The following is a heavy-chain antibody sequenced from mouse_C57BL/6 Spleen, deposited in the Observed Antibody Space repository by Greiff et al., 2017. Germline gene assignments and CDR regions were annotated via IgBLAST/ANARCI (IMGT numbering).Heavy chain of an antibody. V-gene: IGHV1-52*01. CDR1: GYTFTSYW. Sequence: VQLQQSGAELVRPGSSVKLSCKASGYTFTSYWMHWVKQRPIQGLEWIGNIDPSDSETYYNQKFKDKATLTVDKSSSTAYMQLSSLTSEDSAVYYCARDYSNFHWYFDVWGTGTTVTVSS. J-gene: IGHJ1*03. CDR2: IDPSDSET. D-gene: IGHD2-5*01. CDR3: ARDYSNFHWYFDV.